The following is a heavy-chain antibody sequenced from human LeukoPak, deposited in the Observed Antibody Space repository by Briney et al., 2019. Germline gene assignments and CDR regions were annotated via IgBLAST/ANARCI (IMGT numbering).Heavy chain of an antibody. D-gene: IGHD6-19*01. CDR1: GYTFNGYA. V-gene: IGHV7-4-1*02. CDR2: INTNTGNP. Sequence: GASVKVSCKASGYTFNGYAVNWVRQAPGQGLEWMGWINTNTGNPTYAQGFTGRFVFSLDTSVTTTYLQITSLKAEDTAVYYCARGFYSSGWSFDPWGQGTLVTVSS. CDR3: ARGFYSSGWSFDP. J-gene: IGHJ5*02.